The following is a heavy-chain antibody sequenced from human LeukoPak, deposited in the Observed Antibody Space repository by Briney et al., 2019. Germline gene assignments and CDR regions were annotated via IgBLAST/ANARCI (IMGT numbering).Heavy chain of an antibody. D-gene: IGHD3-3*01. J-gene: IGHJ2*01. CDR2: VDYSGNT. V-gene: IGHV4-31*03. CDR1: GGSFRSGRYC. CDR3: ARATLTASGSIWYFDL. Sequence: TLSLTCTVSGGSFRSGRYCRNCIRQEPGKGLEWIGYVDYSGNTYYSPSLGSRLSISVDTSKNQFSLNLSSVTAADTAVYYCARATLTASGSIWYFDLWGRGTLVTVSS.